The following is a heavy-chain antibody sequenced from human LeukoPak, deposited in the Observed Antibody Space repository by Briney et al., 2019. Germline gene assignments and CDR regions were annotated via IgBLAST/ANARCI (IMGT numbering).Heavy chain of an antibody. V-gene: IGHV4-39*07. D-gene: IGHD6-13*01. CDR3: ARGDSSSWYPSTYYYGMDV. CDR2: INHSGST. CDR1: GGSISSGGYY. Sequence: PSETLSLTCTVSGGSISSGGYYWSWIRQPPGKGLEWIGEINHSGSTNYNPSLKSRVTISVDTSKNQFSLKLSSVTAADTAVYYCARGDSSSWYPSTYYYGMDVWGQGTTVTVSS. J-gene: IGHJ6*02.